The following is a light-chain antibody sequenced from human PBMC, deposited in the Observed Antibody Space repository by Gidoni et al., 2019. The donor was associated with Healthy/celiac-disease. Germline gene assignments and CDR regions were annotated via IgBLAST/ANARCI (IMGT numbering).Light chain of an antibody. CDR1: QGISSY. Sequence: DIQLTQSPSFLSASVGDRVTITCRASQGISSYLAWYQQKPGKASKHLIYAASTLQSGVPSRFSGRGSGTEFTLTISSLQPEDFATYYCQQLKSYLFTFGPXTKVDIK. V-gene: IGKV1-9*01. CDR2: AAS. J-gene: IGKJ3*01. CDR3: QQLKSYLFT.